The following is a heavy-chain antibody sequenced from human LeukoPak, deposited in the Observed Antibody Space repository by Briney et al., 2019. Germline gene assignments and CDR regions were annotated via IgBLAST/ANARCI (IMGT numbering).Heavy chain of an antibody. D-gene: IGHD7-27*01. CDR1: GFTFSDYY. CDR2: ISSSGSTI. Sequence: GGSLRLSCAASGFTFSDYYMSWIRQAPGKGPEWVSYISSSGSTIYYADSVKGRFTISRDNSKNTLYLQMNSLRAEDTAVYYCAKDRYNWGSPLFDYWGQGTLVTVSS. V-gene: IGHV3-11*01. J-gene: IGHJ4*02. CDR3: AKDRYNWGSPLFDY.